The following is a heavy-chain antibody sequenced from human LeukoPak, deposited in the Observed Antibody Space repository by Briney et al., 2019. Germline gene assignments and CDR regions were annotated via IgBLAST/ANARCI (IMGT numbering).Heavy chain of an antibody. CDR1: GYTFTSYG. CDR2: IIPIFGTA. CDR3: ARSAEYYSYYFDY. J-gene: IGHJ4*02. V-gene: IGHV1-69*06. D-gene: IGHD2/OR15-2a*01. Sequence: SVKVSCKASGYTFTSYGISWVRQAPGQGLEWMGGIIPIFGTANYAQKFQGRVTITADKSTSTAYMELSSLRSEDTAVYYCARSAEYYSYYFDYWGQGTLVTVSS.